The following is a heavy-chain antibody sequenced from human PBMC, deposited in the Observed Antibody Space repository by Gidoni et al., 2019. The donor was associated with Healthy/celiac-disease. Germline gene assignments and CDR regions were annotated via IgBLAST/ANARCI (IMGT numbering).Heavy chain of an antibody. D-gene: IGHD6-19*01. Sequence: QVQLQESGPGLVKPSETLSLTGTVSGGSISSYYWSWIRHPAGKGLEWIGRIYTSGSTNYNPSLKSRVTMSVDTSKNQFSLKLSSVTAADTAVYYCARDADSSGWYRGSDYWGQGTLVTVSS. CDR3: ARDADSSGWYRGSDY. CDR2: IYTSGST. V-gene: IGHV4-4*07. CDR1: GGSISSYY. J-gene: IGHJ4*02.